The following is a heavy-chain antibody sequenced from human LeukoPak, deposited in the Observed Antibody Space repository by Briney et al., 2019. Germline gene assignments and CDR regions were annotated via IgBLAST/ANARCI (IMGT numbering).Heavy chain of an antibody. CDR1: GFTFSSYA. V-gene: IGHV3-30*04. D-gene: IGHD7-27*01. Sequence: SGGSLRLSCAAAGFTFSSYAMHWVRQAPGKGLEWVAVISYDGSNKYYADSVKGRFTISRDNSKNTLYLQMSSLRAEDTAVYYCARDPQLGYYFDYWGQGTLVTVSS. CDR3: ARDPQLGYYFDY. J-gene: IGHJ4*02. CDR2: ISYDGSNK.